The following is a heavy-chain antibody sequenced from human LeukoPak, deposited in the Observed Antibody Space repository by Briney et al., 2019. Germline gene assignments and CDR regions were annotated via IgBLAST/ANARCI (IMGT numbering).Heavy chain of an antibody. V-gene: IGHV1-8*02. Sequence: APVKVSCKASGYTFTSYDINWVRQATGQGLEWMGWMNPNSGNTGYAQKFQGRVTMTRDTSISTAYMELSRLRSDDTAVYYCARESEAAGNWFDPWGQGTLVTVSS. CDR2: MNPNSGNT. D-gene: IGHD6-13*01. CDR1: GYTFTSYD. J-gene: IGHJ5*02. CDR3: ARESEAAGNWFDP.